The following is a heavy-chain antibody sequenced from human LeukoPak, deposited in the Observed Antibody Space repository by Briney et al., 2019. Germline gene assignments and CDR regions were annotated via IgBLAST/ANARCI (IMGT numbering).Heavy chain of an antibody. V-gene: IGHV4-4*07. CDR1: GGSLNDFH. D-gene: IGHD3-22*01. J-gene: IGHJ5*02. Sequence: SETLSLTCTVAGGSLNDFHWTWIRQPAGKGLEWIGRIYLSGLSTSGSTNYNPSLSSRVTMSLDTSKRQFFLTLTSVTAADTALYFCTRGSFDTRGQTSTAPWGQGTLVTVSS. CDR2: IYLSGLSTSGST. CDR3: TRGSFDTRGQTSTAP.